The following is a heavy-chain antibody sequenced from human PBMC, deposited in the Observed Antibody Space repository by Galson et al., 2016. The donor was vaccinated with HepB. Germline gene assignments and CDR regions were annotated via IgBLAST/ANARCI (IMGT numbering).Heavy chain of an antibody. CDR3: ARIWFAVTDV. V-gene: IGHV4-4*02. Sequence: SETLSLTCAVSGGSISSSNWWSWVRQSPGKGLEWIGEIYHSGSTNYNPSLKSRVTMSVDKSKKQFSLKLSSVTAADTAVYYCARIWFAVTDVWGQGTTVTVSS. J-gene: IGHJ6*02. D-gene: IGHD3-10*01. CDR1: GGSISSSNW. CDR2: IYHSGST.